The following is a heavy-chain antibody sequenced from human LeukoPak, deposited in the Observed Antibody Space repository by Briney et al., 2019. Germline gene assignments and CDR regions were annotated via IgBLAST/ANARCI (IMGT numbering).Heavy chain of an antibody. D-gene: IGHD4-17*01. J-gene: IGHJ6*03. Sequence: SVKVSCKASGGTFSSYAISWVRQAPGQGLEWMGGIIPIFGTANYAQKFQGRVTITTDESTSTAYMELSSLRSEDTAVYYCAIGTVLYYYYYYMDVWGKGTTVTVSS. CDR3: AIGTVLYYYYYYMDV. CDR1: GGTFSSYA. V-gene: IGHV1-69*05. CDR2: IIPIFGTA.